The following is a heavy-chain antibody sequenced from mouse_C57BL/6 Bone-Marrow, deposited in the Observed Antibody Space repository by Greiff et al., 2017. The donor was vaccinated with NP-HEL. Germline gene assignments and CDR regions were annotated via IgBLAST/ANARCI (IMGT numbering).Heavy chain of an antibody. J-gene: IGHJ1*03. Sequence: VQLQQSGPELVKPGASVKIPCKASGYTFTDYNMDWVKQSHGKSLEWIGDINPNNGGTIYNQKFKGKATLTVDKSSSTAYMELRSLTSEDTAVYYCAREAPHYYGSSYWYFDVWGTGTTVTVSS. CDR1: GYTFTDYN. CDR3: AREAPHYYGSSYWYFDV. D-gene: IGHD1-1*01. CDR2: INPNNGGT. V-gene: IGHV1-18*01.